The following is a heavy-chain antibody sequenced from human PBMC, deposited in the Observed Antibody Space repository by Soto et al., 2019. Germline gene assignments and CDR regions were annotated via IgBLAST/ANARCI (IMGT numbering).Heavy chain of an antibody. J-gene: IGHJ6*02. V-gene: IGHV1-69*13. CDR1: GGTFSSYA. Sequence: ASVKVSCKASGGTFSSYAISWVRQAPGQGLGWVGGIIPIFGTANYAQKFQGRVTITADESTSTAYMELSSLRSEDTAVYYCARGKIFGVVMPYYYYYYGMDVWGQGTTVTVSS. CDR3: ARGKIFGVVMPYYYYYYGMDV. D-gene: IGHD3-3*01. CDR2: IIPIFGTA.